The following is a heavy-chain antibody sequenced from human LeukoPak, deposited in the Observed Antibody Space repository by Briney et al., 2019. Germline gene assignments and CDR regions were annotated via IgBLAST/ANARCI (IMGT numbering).Heavy chain of an antibody. Sequence: SETLSLTCSVSGYSISSGYYWGWIRQPPGKGLEWMGIIYQSGKTYCNPSLESRVTISVDTSKYQFSLKMNSMTAADTAMYYCARGLPGGQLSRYDYWGQGTLVTVSS. CDR1: GYSISSGYY. V-gene: IGHV4-38-2*02. CDR2: IYQSGKT. CDR3: ARGLPGGQLSRYDY. J-gene: IGHJ4*02. D-gene: IGHD6-13*01.